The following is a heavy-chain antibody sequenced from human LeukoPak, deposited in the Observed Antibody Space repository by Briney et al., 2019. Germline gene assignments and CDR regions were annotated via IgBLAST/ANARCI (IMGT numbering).Heavy chain of an antibody. J-gene: IGHJ3*01. V-gene: IGHV1-2*02. CDR3: ARDPRTTKNAFDL. Sequence: ASVKVSCKASGYTFTSYYMHWMRQAPGQGLEWMGWINPNSGGTNYAQKFQGRVTMTRDTSISTAYMELSRLRSDDTAVYYCARDPRTTKNAFDLWGQGTMVTVSS. CDR2: INPNSGGT. D-gene: IGHD4-11*01. CDR1: GYTFTSYY.